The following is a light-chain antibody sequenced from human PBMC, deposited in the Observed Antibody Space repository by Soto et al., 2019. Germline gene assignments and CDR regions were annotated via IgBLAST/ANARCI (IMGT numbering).Light chain of an antibody. CDR1: SGSIASNY. CDR3: QSYDSSNQDVV. V-gene: IGLV6-57*04. CDR2: EDK. J-gene: IGLJ2*01. Sequence: NFMPTQPHSVSESPGKTVTISCTRSSGSIASNYVQWYQQRPGSAPTIVIYEDKQRPSGVPDRFSGSIDSSSNSASLTISGLKTEDEADYYCQSYDSSNQDVVFGGGTQLTVL.